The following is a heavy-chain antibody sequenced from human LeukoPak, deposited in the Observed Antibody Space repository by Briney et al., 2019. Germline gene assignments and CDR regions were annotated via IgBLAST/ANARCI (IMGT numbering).Heavy chain of an antibody. D-gene: IGHD5-18*01. Sequence: GGSLRLSCAASGFTFSSYAMSWVRQAPGKGLEWVSAISGRADSAYYPDSVKGRFTISRDNSKNTLYLQMNSLRAEDTAVYYCAKDIAQGYTFGSIEQDYWGQGTLVTVSS. V-gene: IGHV3-23*01. CDR3: AKDIAQGYTFGSIEQDY. J-gene: IGHJ4*02. CDR2: ISGRADSA. CDR1: GFTFSSYA.